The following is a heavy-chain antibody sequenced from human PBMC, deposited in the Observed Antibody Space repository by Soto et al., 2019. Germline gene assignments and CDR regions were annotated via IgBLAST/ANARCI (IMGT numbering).Heavy chain of an antibody. J-gene: IGHJ6*02. V-gene: IGHV3-48*02. D-gene: IGHD3-22*01. CDR3: ARDGLIESPHYYYYYGMDV. Sequence: GGSLRLSCAASGFTFSSYSMNWVRQAPGKGLEWVSYISSSSSTIYYADSVKGRFTISRDNAKNSLYLQMNSLRDEDTAVYYCARDGLIESPHYYYYYGMDVWGQGTTVPVSS. CDR1: GFTFSSYS. CDR2: ISSSSSTI.